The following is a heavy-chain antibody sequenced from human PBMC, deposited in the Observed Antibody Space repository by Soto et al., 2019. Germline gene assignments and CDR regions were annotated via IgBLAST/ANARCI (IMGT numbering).Heavy chain of an antibody. D-gene: IGHD3-10*02. J-gene: IGHJ6*02. CDR3: ATTRVGYYYYGMDV. V-gene: IGHV3-48*02. CDR1: GFSFNSYG. Sequence: PGGSLRLSCIASGFSFNSYGFNWVRQAPGKGLEWVSHISTSSGSKYYADSVKGRFTISRDNAKNSLYLQMNSLRDEDTAVYYCATTRVGYYYYGMDVWGQGTTVTVSS. CDR2: ISTSSGSK.